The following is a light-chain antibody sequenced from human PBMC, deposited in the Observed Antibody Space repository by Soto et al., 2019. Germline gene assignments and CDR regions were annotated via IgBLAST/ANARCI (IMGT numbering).Light chain of an antibody. CDR3: QVWDSSSDHRVV. CDR2: YDS. V-gene: IGLV3-21*04. CDR1: NIGSKS. J-gene: IGLJ2*01. Sequence: SYELTQPPSVSVAPGKTARITCGGNNIGSKSVHWYQQKPGQAPVLVIYYDSDRPSGIPERFSGSNSGNTATLTISRVEAGDEADYYGQVWDSSSDHRVVFGGGTKRTVL.